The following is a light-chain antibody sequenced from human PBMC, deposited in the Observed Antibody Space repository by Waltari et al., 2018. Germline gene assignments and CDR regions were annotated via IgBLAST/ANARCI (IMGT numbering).Light chain of an antibody. J-gene: IGLJ1*01. Sequence: QSALTQPASVSGSPGQSITISCTGASADLASYNLVSWYQHHPAKAPKLMIYEAVKRPAGVPKRFSGAKSGTTASLIISGLQADDDADYYCCSYTGSSTSYGCGSGTKVTVL. CDR3: CSYTGSSTSYG. CDR2: EAV. V-gene: IGLV2-23*01. CDR1: SADLASYNL.